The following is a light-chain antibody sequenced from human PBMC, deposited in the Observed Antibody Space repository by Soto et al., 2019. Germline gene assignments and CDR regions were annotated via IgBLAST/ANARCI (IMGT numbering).Light chain of an antibody. V-gene: IGKV3-20*01. Sequence: EIVLTLSPGTLSLSPGERATLSCRASQSITSSHLAWYQQKPGQAPRLLIYDISRRATGIPDRFSGSASGTDFTLTVSRLEPEDFAVYFCQHYGGSPLYTFGQGTKMEIK. J-gene: IGKJ2*01. CDR1: QSITSSH. CDR3: QHYGGSPLYT. CDR2: DIS.